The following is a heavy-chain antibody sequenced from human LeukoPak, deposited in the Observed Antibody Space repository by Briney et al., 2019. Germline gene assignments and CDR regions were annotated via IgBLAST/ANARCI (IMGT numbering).Heavy chain of an antibody. CDR2: IYYSGST. CDR3: ASLQLGTVTIDY. D-gene: IGHD1-1*01. V-gene: IGHV4-39*01. CDR1: GGSISSSSYY. Sequence: PSETLSLTCTVSGGSISSSSYYWGWSRQPPGKGLEWIGTIYYSGSTYYNPSLKSRVTIFVDTSKNQFSLKLSSVTAADTAVYYCASLQLGTVTIDYWGQGTLVTVSS. J-gene: IGHJ4*02.